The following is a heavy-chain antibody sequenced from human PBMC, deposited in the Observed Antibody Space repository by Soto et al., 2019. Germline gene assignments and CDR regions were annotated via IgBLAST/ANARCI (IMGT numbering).Heavy chain of an antibody. CDR2: TSGSGGST. CDR3: AKDDGAGITFDI. Sequence: EVQLLESGGGLVQPGGSLRLSCAASGFTFSSYAMSWVRQAPGKGLEWVSATSGSGGSTYYADSVKGRFTISRDNSKNTLYLQMNSLRAEDTAVYYCAKDDGAGITFDIWGQGTMVTVSS. V-gene: IGHV3-23*01. J-gene: IGHJ3*02. D-gene: IGHD3-10*01. CDR1: GFTFSSYA.